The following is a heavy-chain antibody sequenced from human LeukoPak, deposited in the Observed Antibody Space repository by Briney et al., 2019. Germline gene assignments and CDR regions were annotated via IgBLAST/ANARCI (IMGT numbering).Heavy chain of an antibody. CDR1: GFTFSSYS. CDR2: ISSSSSTI. Sequence: GGSLRLSCAASGFTFSSYSMNWVRQAPGKGLEWVSYISSSSSTIYYADSVKGRFTISRDNSKNTLYLQMNSLRAEDTAVYYCARGGFIDYDSSGYYFSAHDDAFDIWGQGTMVTVSS. CDR3: ARGGFIDYDSSGYYFSAHDDAFDI. D-gene: IGHD3-22*01. V-gene: IGHV3-48*01. J-gene: IGHJ3*02.